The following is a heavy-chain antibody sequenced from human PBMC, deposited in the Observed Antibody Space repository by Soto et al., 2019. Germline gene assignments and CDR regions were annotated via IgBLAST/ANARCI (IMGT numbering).Heavy chain of an antibody. CDR1: GFTFSSYA. J-gene: IGHJ4*02. CDR2: ISGSGGST. V-gene: IGHV3-23*01. Sequence: PGGSLRVSCAASGFTFSSYAMSWVLQGPGKWLEWVSAISGSGGSTYYADSVRGMFTISRENSKNTLYLQMKRLRAEDAAVYYCAKGQKASCATIRCYSFDYWGQGALVTVSS. D-gene: IGHD2-15*01. CDR3: AKGQKASCATIRCYSFDY.